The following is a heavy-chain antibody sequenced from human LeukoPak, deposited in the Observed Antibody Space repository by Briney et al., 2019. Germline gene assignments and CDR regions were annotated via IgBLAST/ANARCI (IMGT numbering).Heavy chain of an antibody. J-gene: IGHJ6*03. CDR1: GGTFSTYA. D-gene: IGHD4-17*01. Sequence: ASVKVSCKASGGTFSTYAISWVRQAPGQGLEWMGGIIPIFGTANYAQKFQGRVTITADESTRSAYMELSSLRSEDTALYYCARPATTVTTYFDYYYMDVWGKGTTVTVSS. CDR3: ARPATTVTTYFDYYYMDV. V-gene: IGHV1-69*01. CDR2: IIPIFGTA.